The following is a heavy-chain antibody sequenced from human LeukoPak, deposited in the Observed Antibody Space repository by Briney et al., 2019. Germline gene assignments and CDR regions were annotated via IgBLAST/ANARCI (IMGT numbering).Heavy chain of an antibody. D-gene: IGHD5-18*01. V-gene: IGHV3-66*04. CDR3: ARLSPYSYGLAPIDY. J-gene: IGHJ4*02. Sequence: GGSLRLSCAASGFTFNSYWMNWVRQAPGKGLEWVSVIYSGGNTYYADSVKGRFTISRDNSKNTLYLQMNSLRAEDTAVYYCARLSPYSYGLAPIDYWGQGTLVTVSS. CDR2: IYSGGNT. CDR1: GFTFNSYW.